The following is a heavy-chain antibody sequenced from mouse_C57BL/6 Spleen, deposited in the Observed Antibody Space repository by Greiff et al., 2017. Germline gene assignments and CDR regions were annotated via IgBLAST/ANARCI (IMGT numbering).Heavy chain of an antibody. D-gene: IGHD1-1*01. CDR1: GYTFTSYW. Sequence: VQLQQPGAELVKPGASVKLSCKASGYTFTSYWMHWVKQRPGQGLEWIGMIHPNSGSTNYNEKFKSKATLTVDKSSSTAYMQLSSLTSEDSAVYYCARSVITTVVATKDYYAMDYWGQGTSVTVSS. CDR2: IHPNSGST. CDR3: ARSVITTVVATKDYYAMDY. J-gene: IGHJ4*01. V-gene: IGHV1-64*01.